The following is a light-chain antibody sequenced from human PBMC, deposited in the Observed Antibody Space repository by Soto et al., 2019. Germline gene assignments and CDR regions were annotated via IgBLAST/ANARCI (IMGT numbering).Light chain of an antibody. V-gene: IGKV3-11*01. CDR3: QQRNVWHPIT. Sequence: EIVLTPSPSSVCFSQGAGAYLSCSASQSVSSSLAWYQQKPGQAPRLLIYDASNRATGIPARFSGSGSGTDFTLTINSLEPEDFAVYYCQQRNVWHPITFGQGTRLE. CDR1: QSVSSS. J-gene: IGKJ5*01. CDR2: DAS.